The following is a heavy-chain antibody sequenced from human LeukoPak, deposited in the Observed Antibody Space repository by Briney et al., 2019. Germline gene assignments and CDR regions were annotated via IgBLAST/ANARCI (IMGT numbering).Heavy chain of an antibody. J-gene: IGHJ5*02. D-gene: IGHD2-2*01. V-gene: IGHV1-2*02. CDR1: GYTFTGYY. CDR3: ARGDYCSSTSCSNWFDP. Sequence: ASVKVSCXASGYTFTGYYMHWVRQAPGQGLEWMGWINPNSGGTNYAQKFQGRVTMTRDTSISTAYMELSRLRSEDTAVYYCARGDYCSSTSCSNWFDPWGQGTLVTVSS. CDR2: INPNSGGT.